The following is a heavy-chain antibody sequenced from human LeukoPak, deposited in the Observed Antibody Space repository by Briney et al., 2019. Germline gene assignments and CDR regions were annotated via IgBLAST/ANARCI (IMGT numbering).Heavy chain of an antibody. V-gene: IGHV3-7*04. J-gene: IGHJ4*02. Sequence: GGSLRLSCAASGFSFNSYAMTWVRQAPGKGLEWVANIKQDGSERDYVDSVKGRFTISRDDAKNSLYLQMNSLRAEDTAVYYCARGITMANWGQGTLVTVSS. CDR1: GFSFNSYA. D-gene: IGHD3-10*01. CDR3: ARGITMAN. CDR2: IKQDGSER.